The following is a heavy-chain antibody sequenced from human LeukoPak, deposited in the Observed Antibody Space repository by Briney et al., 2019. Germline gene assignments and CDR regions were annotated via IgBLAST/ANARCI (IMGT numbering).Heavy chain of an antibody. CDR1: GGTFSSYA. J-gene: IGHJ4*02. V-gene: IGHV1-69*13. CDR2: IIPIFGTA. D-gene: IGHD6-13*01. Sequence: SVKVSCKASGGTFSSYAISWVRQAPGQGLEWMGGIIPIFGTANYAQKFQGRVTITADESTSTAYMELSSLRSEDTAVYNCARDYSSSGYPPMPGDHWGQGTLVTVSS. CDR3: ARDYSSSGYPPMPGDH.